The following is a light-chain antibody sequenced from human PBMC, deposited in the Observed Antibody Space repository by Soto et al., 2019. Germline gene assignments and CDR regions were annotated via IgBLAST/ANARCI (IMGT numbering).Light chain of an antibody. V-gene: IGKV3-15*01. CDR2: GAS. Sequence: EIVMTQSPATLSVSPGESATLSCRASQSVSGNLAWYQQKPGQAPRLLIYGASTRATGIPARFSGSGSSTEFTRTISSLQSEDFAVYYCQQYNNWFITFGQGTRLEIK. J-gene: IGKJ5*01. CDR1: QSVSGN. CDR3: QQYNNWFIT.